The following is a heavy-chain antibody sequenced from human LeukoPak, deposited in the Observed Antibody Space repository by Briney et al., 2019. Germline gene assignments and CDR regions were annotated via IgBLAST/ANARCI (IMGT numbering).Heavy chain of an antibody. V-gene: IGHV3-7*03. D-gene: IGHD2-2*01. CDR2: INPDGSAE. CDR1: GFSISNYW. J-gene: IGHJ4*02. Sequence: GGSLRLSCAASGFSISNYWMSWVRQGPGKGLEWVASINPDGSAERYVDSVKGRFTISRDNAKNSLYLQMNSLRAEDTAVYYCATDIVVVPAAISYWGQGTLVTVSS. CDR3: ATDIVVVPAAISY.